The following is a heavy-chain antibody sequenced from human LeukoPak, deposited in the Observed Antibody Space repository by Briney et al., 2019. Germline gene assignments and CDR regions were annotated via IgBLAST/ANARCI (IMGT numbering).Heavy chain of an antibody. CDR2: IYYSGST. V-gene: IGHV4-59*01. Sequence: SETLSLTCTVSGGSISSYYWSWIRQPPGKGLEWIGYIYYSGSTNYNPSLKSRVTISVDTSKNQFSLKLSSVTAADTAVYYCAAGYSSGWYELAYWGQGTLVTVSS. J-gene: IGHJ4*02. D-gene: IGHD6-19*01. CDR1: GGSISSYY. CDR3: AAGYSSGWYELAY.